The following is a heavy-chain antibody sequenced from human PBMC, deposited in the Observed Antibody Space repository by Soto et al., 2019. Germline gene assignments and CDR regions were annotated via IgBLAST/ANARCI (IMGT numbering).Heavy chain of an antibody. CDR1: GGSFGGRY. CDR2: FYNTENTNT. D-gene: IGHD5-12*01. V-gene: IGHV4-59*11. CDR3: SYGGRYEARLAP. J-gene: IGHJ5*02. Sequence: SETLSLTCTVCGGSFGGRYCSWLRQSPGKGLEWIGYFYNTENTNTNYNPSLKSRATISVDTSKSQFFLTLKSVTAADTAIYFCSYGGRYEARLAPLGQR.